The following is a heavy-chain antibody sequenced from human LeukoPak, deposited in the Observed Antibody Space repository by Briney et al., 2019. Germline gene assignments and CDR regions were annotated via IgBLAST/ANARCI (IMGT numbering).Heavy chain of an antibody. CDR1: GGSISSYY. V-gene: IGHV4-59*01. CDR3: ARRMSSSWGFDY. CDR2: IYYSGST. J-gene: IGHJ4*02. Sequence: PSETLSLTCTVSGGSISSYYWSWIRQPPGKGLEWIGYIYYSGSTNYNPSLKSRATISVDTSKNQFSLKLSSVTAADTAVYYCARRMSSSWGFDYWGQGTLVTVSS. D-gene: IGHD6-13*01.